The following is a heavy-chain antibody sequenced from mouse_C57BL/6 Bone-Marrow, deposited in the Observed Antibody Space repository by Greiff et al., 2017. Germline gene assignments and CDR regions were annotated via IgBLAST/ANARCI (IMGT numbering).Heavy chain of an antibody. Sequence: QVQLKQPGAELVKPGASVKMSCKASGYTFTSYWITWVKQRPGQGLEWIGDIYPGSGSTNYNEKFKSKATLTVDTSSSTAYMQLSSLTSEDSAVYYCARSLYYYGSSPRFAYWGQGTLVTVSA. CDR1: GYTFTSYW. CDR3: ARSLYYYGSSPRFAY. V-gene: IGHV1-55*01. D-gene: IGHD1-1*01. CDR2: IYPGSGST. J-gene: IGHJ3*01.